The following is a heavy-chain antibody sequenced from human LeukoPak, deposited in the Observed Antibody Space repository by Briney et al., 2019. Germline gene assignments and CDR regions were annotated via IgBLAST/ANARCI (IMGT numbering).Heavy chain of an antibody. J-gene: IGHJ4*02. Sequence: ASVKVSCKASGYTFTGYYMHWVRQAPGQGLEWMGRINPNSGGTNYAQKFQGRVTMTRDTSISTAYMELSRLRSDDTAVYYCARCSKHYNGSGIPAPAFDYWGQGTLVTVSS. V-gene: IGHV1-2*06. CDR3: ARCSKHYNGSGIPAPAFDY. CDR2: INPNSGGT. D-gene: IGHD3-10*01. CDR1: GYTFTGYY.